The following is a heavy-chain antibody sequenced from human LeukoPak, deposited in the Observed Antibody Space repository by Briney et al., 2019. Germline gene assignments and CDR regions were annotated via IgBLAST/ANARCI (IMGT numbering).Heavy chain of an antibody. CDR1: GFTSSTSW. J-gene: IGHJ3*02. CDR3: ARDPGWGAVDI. D-gene: IGHD6-19*01. V-gene: IGHV3-7*04. Sequence: GGPLRLSCAASGFTSSTSWMTWVRQAPGKGLEWVANINQDGSAKYYVDSVKGRFTISRDNTQNSLYLQMNSLRAEDTALYYCARDPGWGAVDIWGQGTMVTVSS. CDR2: INQDGSAK.